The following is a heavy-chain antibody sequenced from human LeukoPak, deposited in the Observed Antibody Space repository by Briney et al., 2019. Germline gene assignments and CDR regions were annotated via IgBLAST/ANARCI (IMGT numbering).Heavy chain of an antibody. J-gene: IGHJ4*02. CDR1: GGSISSSYY. V-gene: IGHV4-39*07. CDR3: ARGGALRYFDWLSSFFDY. D-gene: IGHD3-9*01. CDR2: IYYSGST. Sequence: PSETLSLTCSVSGGSISSSYYWGWIRQTPGKGLEWIGSIYYSGSTYYNPSLRSRVTISVDTSKNQFSLKLSSVTAADTAVYYCARGGALRYFDWLSSFFDYWGQGTLVTVSS.